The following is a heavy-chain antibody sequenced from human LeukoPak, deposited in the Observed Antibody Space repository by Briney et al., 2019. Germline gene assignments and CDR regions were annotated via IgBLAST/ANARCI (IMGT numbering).Heavy chain of an antibody. D-gene: IGHD3-22*01. J-gene: IGHJ4*02. CDR1: GGSISEYY. Sequence: SETLSLTCTVSGGSISEYYWSWIRQSPGKGLEWLGYIHSSGSTHYNPSLKSRVTISLDTSKKQCSLKLSSVTAADTALYYCARDVYDSSGYYLLGDNWGQGTLVTVSS. CDR2: IHSSGST. V-gene: IGHV4-59*01. CDR3: ARDVYDSSGYYLLGDN.